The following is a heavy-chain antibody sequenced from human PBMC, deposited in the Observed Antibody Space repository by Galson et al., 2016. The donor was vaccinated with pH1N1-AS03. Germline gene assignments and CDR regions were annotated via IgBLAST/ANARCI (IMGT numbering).Heavy chain of an antibody. CDR2: IGTYT. J-gene: IGHJ4*02. D-gene: IGHD3-10*01. V-gene: IGHV1-18*01. CDR3: ARSGSGSFYEGDF. CDR1: GYTFTNYG. Sequence: SVKVSCKASGYTFTNYGISWVRQAPGQGLEYMGWIGTYTIYAQKLQGRVTMTTDTSTSTAYMELRSLRSDDTGVYYCARSGSGSFYEGDFWGQGTLVSVSS.